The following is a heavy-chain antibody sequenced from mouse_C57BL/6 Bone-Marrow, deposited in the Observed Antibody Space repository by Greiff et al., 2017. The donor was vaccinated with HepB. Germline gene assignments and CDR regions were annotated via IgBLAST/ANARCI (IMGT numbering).Heavy chain of an antibody. Sequence: EVKLQESGGGLVKPGGSLKLSCAASGFTFSSYAMSWVRQTPEKRLEWVATISDGGSYTYYPDNVKGRFTISRDNAKNNLYLQMSHLKSEDTAMYYCAREGSRYSGGAMDYWGQGTSVTVSS. CDR2: ISDGGSYT. CDR3: AREGSRYSGGAMDY. D-gene: IGHD2-12*01. V-gene: IGHV5-4*01. CDR1: GFTFSSYA. J-gene: IGHJ4*01.